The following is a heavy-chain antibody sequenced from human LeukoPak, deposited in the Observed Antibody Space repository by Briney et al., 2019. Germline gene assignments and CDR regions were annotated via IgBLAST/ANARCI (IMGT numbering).Heavy chain of an antibody. CDR3: ASSPWYSSGWVDY. Sequence: QSGGSLRLSCAASGFTFSSYSMNWVRQAPGKGLEWVSYISSSSSTIYYADSVKGRFTISRDNAKNSLYLQMNSLRAEDTAVYYCASSPWYSSGWVDYWGQGTLVTVSS. J-gene: IGHJ4*02. D-gene: IGHD6-19*01. CDR2: ISSSSSTI. CDR1: GFTFSSYS. V-gene: IGHV3-48*01.